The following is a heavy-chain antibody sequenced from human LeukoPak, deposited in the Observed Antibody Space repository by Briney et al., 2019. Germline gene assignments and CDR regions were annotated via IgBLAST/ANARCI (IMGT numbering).Heavy chain of an antibody. V-gene: IGHV1-24*01. Sequence: ASVKVSCKVSGYTLTELSMHWVRQAPGKGLEWMGGFDPEDGETIYAQKFQGRVTMTEDTSTDTAYMELSSLRSEDTAVYYCATGRGAVAGTGGYFDYWGQGTPVTVSS. J-gene: IGHJ4*02. D-gene: IGHD6-19*01. CDR1: GYTLTELS. CDR2: FDPEDGET. CDR3: ATGRGAVAGTGGYFDY.